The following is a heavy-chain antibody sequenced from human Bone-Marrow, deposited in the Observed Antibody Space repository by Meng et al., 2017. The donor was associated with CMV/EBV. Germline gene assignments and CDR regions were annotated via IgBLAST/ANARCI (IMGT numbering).Heavy chain of an antibody. CDR3: ARTFDFWSGFSEWFFDL. V-gene: IGHV4-4*07. J-gene: IGHJ2*01. D-gene: IGHD3-3*01. CDR1: GGSISSYY. CDR2: IYTSGST. Sequence: SETLSLTCTVSGGSISSYYWSWIRQPAGKGLEWIGRIYTSGSTNYNPSLKSRIAMSVDTSKNQFSLKLSSVTAADTAVYYCARTFDFWSGFSEWFFDLWGRGTLVTVSS.